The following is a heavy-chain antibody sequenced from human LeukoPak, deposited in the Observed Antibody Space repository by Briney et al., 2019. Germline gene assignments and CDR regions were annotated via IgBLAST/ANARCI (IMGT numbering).Heavy chain of an antibody. Sequence: PSETLSLTCTVSGGSISSGGYYWSWIRQHPGKGLEWIGYIYYSGSTYYNPSLKSRVTISVDTSKNQFSLKLSSVTAADTAVYYCARAPEMANLFDYWGQGTLATVSS. D-gene: IGHD5-24*01. CDR1: GGSISSGGYY. CDR3: ARAPEMANLFDY. V-gene: IGHV4-31*03. J-gene: IGHJ4*02. CDR2: IYYSGST.